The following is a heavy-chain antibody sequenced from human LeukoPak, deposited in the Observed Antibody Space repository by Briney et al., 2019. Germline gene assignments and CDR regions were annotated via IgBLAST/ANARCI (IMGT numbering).Heavy chain of an antibody. CDR3: ATYYDYVWGSYRPRDY. V-gene: IGHV4-34*01. J-gene: IGHJ4*02. CDR1: GGSFSGYY. D-gene: IGHD3-16*02. Sequence: SETLSLTCAVYGGSFSGYYWGWIRQPPGKGREWCGEINHSGSTNYNPSLKSRVTISVDTSKNQFSLKLSSVTAADTAVYYCATYYDYVWGSYRPRDYWGQGTLVTVSS. CDR2: INHSGST.